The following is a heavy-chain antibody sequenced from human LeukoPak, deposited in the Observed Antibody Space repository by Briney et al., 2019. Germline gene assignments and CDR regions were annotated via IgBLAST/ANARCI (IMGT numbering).Heavy chain of an antibody. CDR1: GFTFSRYA. V-gene: IGHV3-30-3*01. CDR2: ISYDGSNK. Sequence: GGSLRLPCAASGFTFSRYAMHWVRQAPGKGLEWVAVISYDGSNKFYADSVKGRFTISRDNSKNTLYLQMNSLRAEDTAVYYCARDSSPSSTWYRMGYLQHWGQGTLVTVSS. D-gene: IGHD6-13*01. J-gene: IGHJ1*01. CDR3: ARDSSPSSTWYRMGYLQH.